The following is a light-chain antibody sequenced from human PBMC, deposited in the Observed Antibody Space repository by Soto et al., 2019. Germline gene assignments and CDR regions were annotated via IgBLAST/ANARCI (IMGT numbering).Light chain of an antibody. Sequence: DIVMTQSPDSLAVSLGERATINCKCSQSVLYSSNNKNYFAWYQQKPGQPPKLLIYWASSRESGVPDRFSGSGSGTDFTLTISSLQAEDVAVYYCQQYGSSPPYTFGQGTKLEIK. CDR1: QSVLYSSNNKNY. J-gene: IGKJ2*01. V-gene: IGKV4-1*01. CDR3: QQYGSSPPYT. CDR2: WAS.